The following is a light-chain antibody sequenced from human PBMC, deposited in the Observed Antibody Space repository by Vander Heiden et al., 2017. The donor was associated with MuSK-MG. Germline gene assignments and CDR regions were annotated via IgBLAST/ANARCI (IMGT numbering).Light chain of an antibody. CDR1: QSVTSW. Sequence: DIQMTQSPSTLSASVGDRVTITCRASQSVTSWLAWYQQKPGKAPKLLIYKASTLESGVPSRFSGSGSGTEFTLTISSLQPDDFATYYCQHDNNSFFTFGQGTKVEIK. CDR2: KAS. J-gene: IGKJ1*01. V-gene: IGKV1-5*03. CDR3: QHDNNSFFT.